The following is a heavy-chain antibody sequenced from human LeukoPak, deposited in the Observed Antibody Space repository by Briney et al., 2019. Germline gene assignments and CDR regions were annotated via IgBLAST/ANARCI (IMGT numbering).Heavy chain of an antibody. D-gene: IGHD3-22*01. CDR2: IIPIFGIA. Sequence: GSSVKVSCKASGGTFSSYAISWVRQAPGQGLEWRGRIIPIFGIANYAQKFQGRVTITADKSTSTAYMELSSLRSEDTAVYYCARDKNYDSSGYYYYWGQGTLVTVSS. V-gene: IGHV1-69*04. CDR1: GGTFSSYA. J-gene: IGHJ4*02. CDR3: ARDKNYDSSGYYYY.